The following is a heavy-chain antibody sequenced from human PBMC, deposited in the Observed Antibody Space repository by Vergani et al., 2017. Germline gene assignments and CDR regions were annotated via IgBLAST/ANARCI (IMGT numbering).Heavy chain of an antibody. CDR3: ARGGGSPYSSGWGIDY. D-gene: IGHD6-19*01. V-gene: IGHV4-59*08. CDR2: IYYSGST. Sequence: QVQLQESGPGLVKPSETLSLTCTVSGGSISSYYWSWIRQPPGKGLEWSGYIYYSGSTNYNPSLKSRVTISVDTSKNQFSLKLSAVTAADTAVYYCARGGGSPYSSGWGIDYWGQGTLVTVSS. J-gene: IGHJ4*02. CDR1: GGSISSYY.